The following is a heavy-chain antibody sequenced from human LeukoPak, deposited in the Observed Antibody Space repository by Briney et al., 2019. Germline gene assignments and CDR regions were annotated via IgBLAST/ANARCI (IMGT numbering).Heavy chain of an antibody. J-gene: IGHJ4*02. D-gene: IGHD5-12*01. CDR2: TYYRSKWYN. Sequence: SQTLSLTCAISGDSVSSNSAAWNWIRQSPSRGLEWLGRTYYRSKWYNDYAVSVKSRITINPDTSKSQFSLQLNSVTPEDTAVYYCARSEYSGYDFSVGEEIFDYWGQGTLVTVSS. CDR3: ARSEYSGYDFSVGEEIFDY. CDR1: GDSVSSNSAA. V-gene: IGHV6-1*01.